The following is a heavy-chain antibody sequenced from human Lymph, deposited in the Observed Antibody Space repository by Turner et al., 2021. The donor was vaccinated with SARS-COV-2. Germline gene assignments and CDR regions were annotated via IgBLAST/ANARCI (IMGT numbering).Heavy chain of an antibody. CDR1: GFTFDDYA. CDR3: AKEGLSGRRLQFVPYFAY. Sequence: EVQLVESGGGVVQPGGSLRLACAASGFTFDDYAMHWVRQAPGKGLEWVSLISGDGGSTYYADSVKGRFTISRDDSKNSLYLQINSLMTEDTALYYSAKEGLSGRRLQFVPYFAYWGQGTLVSVSS. J-gene: IGHJ4*02. D-gene: IGHD5-12*01. CDR2: ISGDGGST. V-gene: IGHV3-43*02.